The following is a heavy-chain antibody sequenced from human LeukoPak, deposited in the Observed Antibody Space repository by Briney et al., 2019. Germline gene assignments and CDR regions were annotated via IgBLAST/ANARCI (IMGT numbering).Heavy chain of an antibody. D-gene: IGHD3-9*01. CDR2: IKQDGSEK. V-gene: IGHV3-7*01. J-gene: IGHJ3*02. CDR3: ARELLRYFDCLTDAFDI. CDR1: GFTFSSYW. Sequence: PGGSLRLSCAASGFTFSSYWMSWVRQAPGKGLEWVANIKQDGSEKYYVDSVKGRFTISRDNAKNSLYLQMNSLRAEDTAVYYCARELLRYFDCLTDAFDIWGQGTKVTVSS.